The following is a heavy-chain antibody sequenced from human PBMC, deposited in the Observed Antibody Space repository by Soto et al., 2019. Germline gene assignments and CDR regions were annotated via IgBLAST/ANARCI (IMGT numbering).Heavy chain of an antibody. J-gene: IGHJ4*02. Sequence: SETLSLTCTVSGGSISSSSYYWGWIRQPPGKGLEWIGYIYYSGSTYYNPSLKSRVTISVDTSKNQFSLKLSSVTAADTAVYYCASMAAPTINWGQGTLVTVSS. CDR2: IYYSGST. CDR3: ASMAAPTIN. D-gene: IGHD6-6*01. CDR1: GGSISSSSYY. V-gene: IGHV4-31*03.